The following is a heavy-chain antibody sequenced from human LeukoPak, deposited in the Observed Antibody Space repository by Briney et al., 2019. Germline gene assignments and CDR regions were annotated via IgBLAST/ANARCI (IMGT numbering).Heavy chain of an antibody. J-gene: IGHJ6*02. CDR1: GGSISSYY. D-gene: IGHD6-19*01. V-gene: IGHV4-59*01. CDR2: IYYSGST. CDR3: ARQWLDYYYYGMDV. Sequence: SETLSLTCTVSGGSISSYYWSWTRQPPGKGLEWIGYIYYSGSTNYNPSLKSRVTISVDTSKNQFSLKLSSVTAADTAVYYCARQWLDYYYYGMDVWGQGTTVTVSS.